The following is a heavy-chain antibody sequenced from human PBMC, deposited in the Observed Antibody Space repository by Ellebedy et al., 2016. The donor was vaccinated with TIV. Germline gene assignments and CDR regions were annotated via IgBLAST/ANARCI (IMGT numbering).Heavy chain of an antibody. Sequence: SETLSLXCTVSGGSISSGGYYWSWIRQSPGKGLEWIGYIYYSGSTNYNPSLKSRVTISVDTSKNQFSLNLRSVTAADTAVYYCAGHRGLGSEEPFFDHWGQGILVNVSS. CDR3: AGHRGLGSEEPFFDH. D-gene: IGHD1-14*01. V-gene: IGHV4-61*08. J-gene: IGHJ4*02. CDR1: GGSISSGGYY. CDR2: IYYSGST.